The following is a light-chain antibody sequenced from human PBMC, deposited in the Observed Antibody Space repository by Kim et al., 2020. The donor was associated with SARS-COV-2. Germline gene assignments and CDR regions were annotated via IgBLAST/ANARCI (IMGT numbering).Light chain of an antibody. J-gene: IGLJ2*01. CDR2: RNN. V-gene: IGLV1-47*01. CDR1: SSNIGSNY. Sequence: ELTQPPSASGTPGQRVTISCSGSSSNIGSNYVYWYQQLPGTAPKLVIYRNNQRPSGVPDRFSGSKSGTSASLAISWLRSEDESDYYCAAWDDSLRGVVFGGGTQLTVL. CDR3: AAWDDSLRGVV.